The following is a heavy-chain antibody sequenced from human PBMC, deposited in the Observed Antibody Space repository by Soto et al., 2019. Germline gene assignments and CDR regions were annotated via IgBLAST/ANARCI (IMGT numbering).Heavy chain of an antibody. CDR2: IYYTGNN. J-gene: IGHJ4*02. V-gene: IGHV4-30-4*01. D-gene: IGHD3-22*01. CDR1: GDSISSPHYY. CDR3: ARGTKQNYDSSPWHGLFGS. Sequence: SQTLSLTCTVSGDSISSPHYYWTWIRQPPGKGLEWVGYIYYTGNNFYNPALKSRVAMSVDPSTNQFSLKLAAVTDAVTAVHFCARGTKQNYDSSPWHGLFGSWGPGSMV.